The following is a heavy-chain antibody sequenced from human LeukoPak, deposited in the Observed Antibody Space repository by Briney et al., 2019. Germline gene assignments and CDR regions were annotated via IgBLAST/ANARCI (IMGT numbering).Heavy chain of an antibody. Sequence: ASVKLSCKASGYTFTCYGISWVRQAPGQGLEWMGWISAYNGNTNYAQKFQGRVTITTDESTSTAYMELSSLRSEETAVYYWARGDPYSSSLFDPWGQGTLVTVSS. J-gene: IGHJ5*02. D-gene: IGHD6-13*01. CDR1: GYTFTCYG. V-gene: IGHV1-18*01. CDR2: ISAYNGNT. CDR3: ARGDPYSSSLFDP.